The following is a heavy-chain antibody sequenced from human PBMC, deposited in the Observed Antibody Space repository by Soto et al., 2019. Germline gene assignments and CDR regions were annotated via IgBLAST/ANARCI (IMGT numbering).Heavy chain of an antibody. D-gene: IGHD5-12*01. CDR2: ISYDGSNK. J-gene: IGHJ6*02. CDR1: GVTFSSYG. V-gene: IGHV3-30*18. CDR3: AKDLRWLHPYYYYGMDV. Sequence: GGSLSLSCAASGVTFSSYGMHWVRQAPGKGLERVAVISYDGSNKYYADSVKGRFTISRDNSKNTLYLQMNSLRAEDTAVYYCAKDLRWLHPYYYYGMDVWGQGTTVTVSS.